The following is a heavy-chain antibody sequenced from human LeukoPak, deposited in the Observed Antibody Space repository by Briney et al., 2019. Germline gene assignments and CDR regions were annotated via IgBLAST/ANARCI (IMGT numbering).Heavy chain of an antibody. J-gene: IGHJ3*02. V-gene: IGHV3-30*04. CDR3: ARSNYYDSRSWGFDI. CDR2: ISYDGTNK. CDR1: GFTFSSYA. D-gene: IGHD3-22*01. Sequence: PGGSLRLSCVVSGFTFSSYAMHWVRQAPGKGLEWVTIISYDGTNKYYADSVKGRFTISRDNSKNTLFLQMNSLRAEDTAVYYCARSNYYDSRSWGFDIWGQGTMVTVSS.